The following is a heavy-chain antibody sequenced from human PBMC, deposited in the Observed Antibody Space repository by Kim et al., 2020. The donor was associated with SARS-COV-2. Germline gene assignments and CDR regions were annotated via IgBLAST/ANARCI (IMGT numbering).Heavy chain of an antibody. D-gene: IGHD6-13*01. CDR3: ARGPGSSLFWWFDP. Sequence: TPSLKSRVTISVDTSKNQFSLKLSSVTAADTAVYYCARGPGSSLFWWFDPWGQGTLVTVSS. V-gene: IGHV4-34*01. J-gene: IGHJ5*02.